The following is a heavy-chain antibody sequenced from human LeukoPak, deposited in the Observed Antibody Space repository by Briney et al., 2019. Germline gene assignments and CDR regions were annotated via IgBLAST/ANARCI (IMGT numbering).Heavy chain of an antibody. D-gene: IGHD3/OR15-3a*01. CDR1: GFTFSSYT. J-gene: IGHJ4*02. CDR2: ISGSGGST. V-gene: IGHV3-23*01. CDR3: AKEGLGRGSLFDY. Sequence: GGSLRLSCAASGFTFSSYTMGWLRQAPGKGLEWVSGISGSGGSTYYADSAKGRFTISRDSSRNTLYLQMNSLRAEDRALYYCAKEGLGRGSLFDYWGQGTLVTVSS.